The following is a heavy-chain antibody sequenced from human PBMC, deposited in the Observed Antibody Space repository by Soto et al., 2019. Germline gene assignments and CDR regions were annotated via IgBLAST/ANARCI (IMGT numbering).Heavy chain of an antibody. CDR2: ISSSSSYT. D-gene: IGHD5-18*01. CDR3: ARDRIQLWLQNYYYYYGMDV. Sequence: GGSLRLSCAASGFTFSDYYMSWIRQAPGKGLEWVSYISSSSSYTNYADSVKGRFTISRDNAKNSLYLQMNSLRAEDTAVYYCARDRIQLWLQNYYYYYGMDVWGQGTTVTVSS. J-gene: IGHJ6*02. V-gene: IGHV3-11*06. CDR1: GFTFSDYY.